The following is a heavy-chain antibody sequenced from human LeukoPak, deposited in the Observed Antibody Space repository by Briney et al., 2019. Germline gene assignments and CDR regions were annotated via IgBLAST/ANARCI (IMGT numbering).Heavy chain of an antibody. CDR2: ISDTGKT. CDR1: GASLSSYY. V-gene: IGHV4-59*01. J-gene: IGHJ5*02. Sequence: PSETLSLTCNVSGASLSSYYWDWLRQSPGRGPEWIGYISDTGKTDSNPSLKSRVTISLATSKNQFSLRLTSVTAADSAVYFCATGYYEPFATWGPGIMVSVSS. D-gene: IGHD3-22*01. CDR3: ATGYYEPFAT.